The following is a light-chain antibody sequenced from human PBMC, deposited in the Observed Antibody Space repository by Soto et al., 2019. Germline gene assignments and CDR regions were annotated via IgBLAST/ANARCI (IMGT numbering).Light chain of an antibody. CDR3: QQYNSYRA. J-gene: IGKJ1*01. V-gene: IGKV1-5*03. CDR2: KAS. CDR1: QSIDTW. Sequence: DIQMTQSPSILSVTVRDRVTITCRTSQSIDTWLAWHQQKSGKAPKLLISKASNLESGVPSRFSGSGSGTEFTLTISSLQPDDFATYCCQQYNSYRAFGHGTKVDIK.